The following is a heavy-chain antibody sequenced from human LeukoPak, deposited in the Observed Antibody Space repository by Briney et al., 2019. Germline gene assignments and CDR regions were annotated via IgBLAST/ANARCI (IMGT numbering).Heavy chain of an antibody. CDR3: AKDGVRQTTVTYYFDC. J-gene: IGHJ4*02. V-gene: IGHV3-23*01. Sequence: PGGSLRLSCGASGFTFSSYAMSWVRQAPGEGLEWVSTITTSGGTYYADSVKGRFTISRDNSKNTLYLQMNSLRGEDTAVYYCAKDGVRQTTVTYYFDCWGQGALVTVSS. D-gene: IGHD4-17*01. CDR2: ITTSGGT. CDR1: GFTFSSYA.